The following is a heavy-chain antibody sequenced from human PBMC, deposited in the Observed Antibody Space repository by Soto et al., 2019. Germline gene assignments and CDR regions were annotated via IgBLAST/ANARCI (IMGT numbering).Heavy chain of an antibody. V-gene: IGHV4-34*01. CDR2: ISHSGST. Sequence: QVQLQQWGAGLLKPSETLSLTCAVSSGPFSGYYWSWIRQSPGKGLEWIGEISHSGSTNYNPSLKSRVTISVDTSKNQFSLKLSSVTAADTAVYYCAISYITNDDFDIWSQGTLVTVSS. CDR3: AISYITNDDFDI. J-gene: IGHJ3*02. CDR1: SGPFSGYY. D-gene: IGHD1-1*01.